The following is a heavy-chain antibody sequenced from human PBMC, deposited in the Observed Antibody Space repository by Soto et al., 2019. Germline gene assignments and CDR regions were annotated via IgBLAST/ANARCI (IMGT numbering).Heavy chain of an antibody. J-gene: IGHJ4*02. CDR3: ARDLGVGAASDS. CDR1: GYTFTSYA. V-gene: IGHV1-3*01. Sequence: QVQLVQSGAEVKKPGASVKVSCKASGYTFTSYAMHWVRQAPGQRLEWMGWINAGNGNTKYSQKFQGRVTITRDTSASTAYMDLSSLRSEDTAVYYCARDLGVGAASDSWGQGTLVTVSS. CDR2: INAGNGNT. D-gene: IGHD1-26*01.